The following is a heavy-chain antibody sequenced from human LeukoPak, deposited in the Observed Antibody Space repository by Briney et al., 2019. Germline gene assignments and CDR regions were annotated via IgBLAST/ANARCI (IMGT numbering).Heavy chain of an antibody. CDR1: GYTFTSYG. J-gene: IGHJ4*02. D-gene: IGHD3-22*01. CDR2: ISAYNGNT. Sequence: ASVKVSCKASGYTFTSYGISWVRQAPGQVLVWMGWISAYNGNTNYAQKLQGRVTMTTDTSTSTAYMELRSLRSDDTAVYYCARDPESGDSSAYYPLFDYWGQGTLVTVSS. V-gene: IGHV1-18*01. CDR3: ARDPESGDSSAYYPLFDY.